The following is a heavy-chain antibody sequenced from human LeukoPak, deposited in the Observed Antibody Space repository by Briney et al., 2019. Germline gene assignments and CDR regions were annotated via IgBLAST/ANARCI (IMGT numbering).Heavy chain of an antibody. Sequence: GGSLRLSCAASGFTFSSYGMHWVRQAPGKGLEWVAVISFDGSDKYYADSVKGRFTISRDNSKNTLYLQMNSLRAEDTAVYYCAKGRGDYYDSSGLDYWGQGTLVTVSS. CDR2: ISFDGSDK. CDR1: GFTFSSYG. V-gene: IGHV3-30*18. CDR3: AKGRGDYYDSSGLDY. D-gene: IGHD3-22*01. J-gene: IGHJ4*02.